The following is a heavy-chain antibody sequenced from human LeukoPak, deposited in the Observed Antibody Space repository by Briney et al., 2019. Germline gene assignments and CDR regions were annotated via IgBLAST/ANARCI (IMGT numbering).Heavy chain of an antibody. CDR2: IYPGDCDT. D-gene: IGHD3-3*01. V-gene: IGHV5-51*01. CDR1: GWRFTTYW. Sequence: GGALQISFQGAGWRFTTYWMGWVRPMPGKGREWMGSIYPGDCDTRYNPSFQGQVTISADKSISTAYLQWSSLKASDTAMYYCARSGVVTFYQYMDVWGRGTTVSVSS. CDR3: ARSGVVTFYQYMDV. J-gene: IGHJ6*03.